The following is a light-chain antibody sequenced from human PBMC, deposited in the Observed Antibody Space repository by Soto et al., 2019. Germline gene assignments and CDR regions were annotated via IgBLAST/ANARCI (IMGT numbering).Light chain of an antibody. CDR1: QSVSSN. Sequence: EIVMTQSPATLSVSPGERATLSCRASQSVSSNLAWYQQKPGQAPRLLIYGASPRATGIPARFSGSGSGTDVTLTISSLQSEDFAVYYCQQYNNWPPGYTLGQGPNLEIK. V-gene: IGKV3-15*01. CDR3: QQYNNWPPGYT. J-gene: IGKJ2*01. CDR2: GAS.